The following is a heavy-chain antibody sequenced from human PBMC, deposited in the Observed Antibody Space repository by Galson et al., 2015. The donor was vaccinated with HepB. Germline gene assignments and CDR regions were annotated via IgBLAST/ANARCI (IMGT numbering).Heavy chain of an antibody. J-gene: IGHJ4*02. D-gene: IGHD3-3*01. V-gene: IGHV4-39*01. CDR2: IYYSGST. CDR3: AALEWLLSASPFFDY. Sequence: ISSSSYYWGWIRQPPGKGLEWIGSIYYSGSTYYNPSLKSRVTISVDTSKNQFSLKLSSVTAADTAVYYCAALEWLLSASPFFDYWGQGTLVTVSS. CDR1: ISSSSYY.